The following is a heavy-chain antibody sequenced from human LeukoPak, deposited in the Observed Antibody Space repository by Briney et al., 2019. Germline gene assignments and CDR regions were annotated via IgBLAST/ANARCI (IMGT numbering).Heavy chain of an antibody. Sequence: PGGSLRLSCVASGFTFHPYWMSWVRQAPGKGLEWLANIKEDGTGKNHVDSVKGRFTISRDNAKNSLYLQMNGLRAEDTAVYYCAREIPQQLVVMYVWGQGTTVTVSS. CDR1: GFTFHPYW. CDR3: AREIPQQLVVMYV. V-gene: IGHV3-7*04. D-gene: IGHD6-13*01. J-gene: IGHJ6*02. CDR2: IKEDGTGK.